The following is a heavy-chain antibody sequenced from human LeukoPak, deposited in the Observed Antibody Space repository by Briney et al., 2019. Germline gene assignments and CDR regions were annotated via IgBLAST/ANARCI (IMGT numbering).Heavy chain of an antibody. CDR2: ISTRGTTL. Sequence: GGSLRLSCAASGFTFTTYEMHWVRQAPGKGLEWLSYISTRGTTLYYADSVKGRFTICRDIATNTLYLQMNSLRAEDTAVYYCAREGSTLGSYGSGSPYNFDYWGQGTLVTVSS. J-gene: IGHJ4*02. V-gene: IGHV3-48*03. CDR1: GFTFTTYE. D-gene: IGHD3-10*01. CDR3: AREGSTLGSYGSGSPYNFDY.